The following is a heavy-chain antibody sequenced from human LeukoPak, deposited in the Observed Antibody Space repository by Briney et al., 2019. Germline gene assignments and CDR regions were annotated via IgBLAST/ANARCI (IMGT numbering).Heavy chain of an antibody. CDR1: GFIFRSYR. J-gene: IGHJ3*01. Sequence: GGSLRLSCAASGFIFRSYRMRWVRQAPGKGLGWVAVVSYDGSGENYADSVNGRFTISRDNSKNTLYLQMNSLRAEDTAVFYCARDGVGTAFDLWGQGTMVTVSS. CDR3: ARDGVGTAFDL. V-gene: IGHV3-30*01. D-gene: IGHD1-26*01. CDR2: VSYDGSGE.